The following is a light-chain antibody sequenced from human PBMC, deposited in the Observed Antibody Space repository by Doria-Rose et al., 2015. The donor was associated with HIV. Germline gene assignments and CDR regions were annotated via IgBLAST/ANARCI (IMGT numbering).Light chain of an antibody. CDR2: DGS. V-gene: IGKV3-20*01. CDR3: HQYGTSWT. CDR1: QSFSSTY. J-gene: IGKJ1*01. Sequence: TQSPGTLSLSPGERATLSCRASQSFSSTYLAWYQQKSGQAPSLLIYDGSTRATVIPDRFSASGSGTDFTLTINRLEPEDFALYYCHQYGTSWTFGQGTKVEI.